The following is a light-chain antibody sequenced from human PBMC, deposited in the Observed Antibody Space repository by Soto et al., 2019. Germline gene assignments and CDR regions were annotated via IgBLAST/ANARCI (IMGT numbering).Light chain of an antibody. CDR2: EDS. Sequence: QSALTQPASVSGSPGQSITISCTETSSDFGSYNLVSWYQQHPGKAPKLMIYEDSKRPSGASNRFSGSKSGNTASLTISGLQAEDDADYYCCSYAGGSTYVFGTGTKVTVL. CDR1: SSDFGSYNL. J-gene: IGLJ1*01. V-gene: IGLV2-23*01. CDR3: CSYAGGSTYV.